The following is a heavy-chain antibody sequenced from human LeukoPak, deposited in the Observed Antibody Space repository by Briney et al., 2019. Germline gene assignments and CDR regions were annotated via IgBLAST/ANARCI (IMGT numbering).Heavy chain of an antibody. CDR2: IYYSGST. CDR3: ARLYCGGDCYLDY. J-gene: IGHJ4*02. Sequence: SETLSLTCTVSGGSISSYYWSWIRQPPGKVLEWIGYIYYSGSTNYNPSLKSRVTISVDTSKNQFSLKLSSVTAADTAVYYCARLYCGGDCYLDYWGQGTLVTVSS. CDR1: GGSISSYY. V-gene: IGHV4-59*01. D-gene: IGHD2-21*02.